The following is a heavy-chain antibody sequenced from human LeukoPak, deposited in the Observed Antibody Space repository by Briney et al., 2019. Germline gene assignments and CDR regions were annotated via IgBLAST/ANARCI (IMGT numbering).Heavy chain of an antibody. CDR1: GFSFNNYA. J-gene: IGHJ4*02. CDR3: AKDLLGAHCSGGSCYSFGH. V-gene: IGHV3-23*01. Sequence: GGSLRLSCSASGFSFNNYAMSWIRQAPGKGLTWVSLVSPAYGRTYYADSVKGRLTISRDNSKSTLYLQMNSLRAEDTAVYYCAKDLLGAHCSGGSCYSFGHWGQGTLVSVFS. D-gene: IGHD2-15*01. CDR2: VSPAYGRT.